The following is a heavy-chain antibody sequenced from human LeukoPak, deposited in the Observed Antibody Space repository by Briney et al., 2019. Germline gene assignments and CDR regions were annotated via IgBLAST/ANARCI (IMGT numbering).Heavy chain of an antibody. V-gene: IGHV3-53*05. CDR3: APWDLNYIGY. CDR1: GFTASTNH. Sequence: PGGSLRLSCAASGFTASTNHLSWVRQAPGKGLEWVSVIYSGGTTYYADSVKGQFTVSRDNSKNSLYLQMNSLRAEDTALYYCAPWDLNYIGYWGQGTLVTVSS. J-gene: IGHJ4*02. D-gene: IGHD1-26*01. CDR2: IYSGGTT.